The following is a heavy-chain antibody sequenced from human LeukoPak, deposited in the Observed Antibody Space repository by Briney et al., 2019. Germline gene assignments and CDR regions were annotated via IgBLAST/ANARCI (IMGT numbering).Heavy chain of an antibody. D-gene: IGHD4-23*01. V-gene: IGHV3-30-3*01. CDR1: GFTFSSYT. CDR2: ISYDGSNK. J-gene: IGHJ4*02. Sequence: GGSLRLSCAASGFTFSSYTINWVRQAPGKGLEWVTLISYDGSNKYYADSVKGRFTISRDNSKNTLYLQMNSLRAEDTAVYYCARDLGKIGGNSSPFDYWGQGTLVTVSS. CDR3: ARDLGKIGGNSSPFDY.